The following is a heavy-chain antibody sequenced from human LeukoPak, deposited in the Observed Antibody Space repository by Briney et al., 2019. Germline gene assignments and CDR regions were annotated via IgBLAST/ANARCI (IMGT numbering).Heavy chain of an antibody. D-gene: IGHD5-18*01. CDR1: GGSFSGYY. CDR2: INHSGST. J-gene: IGHJ4*02. Sequence: SETLSLTCAVYGGSFSGYYWSWIRQPPGKGLEWIGEINHSGSTNYNPSLKSRVTISVDTSKNQFSLKLSSVTAADTAVYYCARGYSYNFDYWGQGTLVTVSS. V-gene: IGHV4-34*01. CDR3: ARGYSYNFDY.